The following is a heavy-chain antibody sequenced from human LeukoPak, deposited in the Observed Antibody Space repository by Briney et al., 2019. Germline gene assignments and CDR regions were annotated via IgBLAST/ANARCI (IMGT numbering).Heavy chain of an antibody. V-gene: IGHV3-23*01. CDR1: GFTFSSYA. CDR2: ISGSGGST. CDR3: AKTVPYIVGATPQDYGMDV. J-gene: IGHJ6*02. D-gene: IGHD1-26*01. Sequence: GGSLRLSCAASGFTFSSYAMSWVRQAPGKGLEWVSAISGSGGSTYYADSVKGRFTISRDNSKNTLYLQMSSLRAEDTAVYYCAKTVPYIVGATPQDYGMDVWGQGTAVTVSS.